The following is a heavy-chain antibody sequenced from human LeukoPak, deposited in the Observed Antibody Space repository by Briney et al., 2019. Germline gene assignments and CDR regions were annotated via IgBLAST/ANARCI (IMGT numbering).Heavy chain of an antibody. V-gene: IGHV1-46*01. CDR1: GYTFTSYY. CDR3: ARLGAAAVDY. CDR2: INPSGGST. D-gene: IGHD6-13*01. J-gene: IGHJ4*02. Sequence: ASVKVSCKASGYTFTSYYMHWVRQAPGQGLEWMGIINPSGGSTSYAQKFQGRVTLTRDRSTSTVYMELSSLRFEDTAVYYCARLGAAAVDYWGQGTLVTVSS.